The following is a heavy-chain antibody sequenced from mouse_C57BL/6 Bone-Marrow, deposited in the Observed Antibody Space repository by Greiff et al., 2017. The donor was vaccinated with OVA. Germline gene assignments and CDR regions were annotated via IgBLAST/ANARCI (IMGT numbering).Heavy chain of an antibody. V-gene: IGHV3-8*01. CDR1: GYSITSDY. J-gene: IGHJ3*01. D-gene: IGHD2-4*01. CDR2: ISYSGST. Sequence: EVQRVESGPGLAKPSQTLSLTCSVTGYSITSDYWNWLRKFPGNKLEYMGYISYSGSTYYNPSLKSRISITRDTSKNQYYLQLNSVTTEDTATYYCARSDYDGDPAWFAYWGQGTLVTVSA. CDR3: ARSDYDGDPAWFAY.